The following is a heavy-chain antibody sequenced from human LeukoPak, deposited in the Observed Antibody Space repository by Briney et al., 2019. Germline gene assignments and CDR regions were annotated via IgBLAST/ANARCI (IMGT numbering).Heavy chain of an antibody. Sequence: PSETLSLTCTVSGGSISSGGYYWSWIRQHPGKGLEWIGYIYYSGSTYYNPSLKSRVTISVDTSKNQFSLKLSSVTAADTAVYYYARGYDSSGYVDYWGQGTLVTVSS. J-gene: IGHJ4*02. D-gene: IGHD3-22*01. V-gene: IGHV4-31*03. CDR1: GGSISSGGYY. CDR3: ARGYDSSGYVDY. CDR2: IYYSGST.